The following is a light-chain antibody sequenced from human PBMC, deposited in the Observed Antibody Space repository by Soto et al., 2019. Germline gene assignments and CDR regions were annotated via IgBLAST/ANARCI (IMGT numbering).Light chain of an antibody. V-gene: IGKV1-13*02. CDR2: DAS. CDR1: QGISSA. CDR3: QQFNSPEIT. Sequence: AIQLTQSPSSLSASVGDRVTNTCRASQGISSALAWYQQKPGKAPKLLIYDASSLESGVPSRFSGSGSGTDFTLTISSLQPEDFATYYCQQFNSPEITFGPGTKVDIK. J-gene: IGKJ3*01.